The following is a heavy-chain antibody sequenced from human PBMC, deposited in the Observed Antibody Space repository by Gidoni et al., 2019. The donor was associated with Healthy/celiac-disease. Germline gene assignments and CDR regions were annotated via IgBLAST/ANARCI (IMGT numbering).Heavy chain of an antibody. CDR3: AKDASWGDSSGYYFDY. J-gene: IGHJ4*01. CDR1: GFTFDDYA. Sequence: EVQPVESGGGWVRPGRSLSLTGGASGFTFDDYAMHWVRQAPGKGLEWFSCCIWNSGGFGYADSVKGRFTISRDNAKNSLYLQINSLRAEDTALYYCAKDASWGDSSGYYFDYWGHGTLVTVSS. CDR2: CIWNSGGF. D-gene: IGHD3-22*01. V-gene: IGHV3-9*01.